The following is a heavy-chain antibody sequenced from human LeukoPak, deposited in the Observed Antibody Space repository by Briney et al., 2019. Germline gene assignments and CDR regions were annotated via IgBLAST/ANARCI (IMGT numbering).Heavy chain of an antibody. Sequence: GESLKISCKGSGFTFSTYSFAWVRQMPGKGLEWMGIIYPGDSDTRYSPSFQGQVTISADKSISTAYLQWSSLKASDTAMYYCARRFPYSGSYSDYFDYWGQGTLVTVSS. V-gene: IGHV5-51*01. D-gene: IGHD1-26*01. CDR1: GFTFSTYS. CDR2: IYPGDSDT. CDR3: ARRFPYSGSYSDYFDY. J-gene: IGHJ4*02.